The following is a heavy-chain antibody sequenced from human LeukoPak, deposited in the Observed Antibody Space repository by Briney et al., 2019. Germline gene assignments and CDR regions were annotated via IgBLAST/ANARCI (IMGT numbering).Heavy chain of an antibody. V-gene: IGHV4-30-2*01. D-gene: IGHD4-23*01. CDR3: ARGRTTVVTPYYFDY. Sequence: SQTLSLTCAVSGGSISSGGYSWSWIRQPPGKGLESIGYIYHSGSTYYNPSLKSRVTISVDRSKNQFSLKLSSVTAADTAVYYCARGRTTVVTPYYFDYWGQGTLVTVSS. J-gene: IGHJ4*02. CDR2: IYHSGST. CDR1: GGSISSGGYS.